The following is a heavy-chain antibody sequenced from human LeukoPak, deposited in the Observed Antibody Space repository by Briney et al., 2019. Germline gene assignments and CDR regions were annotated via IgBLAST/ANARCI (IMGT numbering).Heavy chain of an antibody. V-gene: IGHV3-21*01. D-gene: IGHD3-9*01. CDR3: ARDRYSGYFDWHDAFDI. CDR2: ISSSSSYI. CDR1: GFTFSSYS. J-gene: IGHJ3*02. Sequence: GGSLRLSCAASGFTFSSYSMNWVRQAPGKGLEWVSSISSSSSYIYYADSVKGRFTISRDNAKNSLYLQMNSLRAEDTAVYYCARDRYSGYFDWHDAFDIWGQGTMVTVSS.